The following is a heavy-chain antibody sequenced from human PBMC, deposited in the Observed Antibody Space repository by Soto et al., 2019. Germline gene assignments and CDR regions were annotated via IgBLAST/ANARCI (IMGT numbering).Heavy chain of an antibody. CDR2: IDPSDSQT. CDR3: ARQIYDSDTGPNFQYYFDS. CDR1: GYSFAGYW. V-gene: IGHV5-10-1*01. D-gene: IGHD3-22*01. J-gene: IGHJ4*02. Sequence: GESLKISCKGSGYSFAGYWITWVRQKPGKGLEWMGRIDPSDSQTYYSPSFRGHVTISVTKSITTVFLQWSSLRVSDTAMYYCARQIYDSDTGPNFQYYFDSWGQGTPVTVSS.